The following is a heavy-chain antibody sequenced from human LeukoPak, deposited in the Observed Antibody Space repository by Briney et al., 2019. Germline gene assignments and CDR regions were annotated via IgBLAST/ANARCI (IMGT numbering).Heavy chain of an antibody. CDR3: ARVEGYCSGGSCYFDY. D-gene: IGHD2-15*01. CDR1: GGTFSSYA. Sequence: GSSVKVSCKASGGTFSSYAISWVRQAPGQGLEWMGRIIPILGIANYAQKFQGRVTITADKSTSTAYMELSSLRSEDTAVYYCARVEGYCSGGSCYFDYWGQGTLVTVSS. J-gene: IGHJ4*02. V-gene: IGHV1-69*04. CDR2: IIPILGIA.